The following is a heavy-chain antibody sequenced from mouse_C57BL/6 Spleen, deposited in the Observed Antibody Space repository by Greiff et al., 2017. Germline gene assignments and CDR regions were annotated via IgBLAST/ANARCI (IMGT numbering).Heavy chain of an antibody. Sequence: EVKLMESGPGLVKPSQSLSLTCSVTGYSITSGYYWNWIRQFPGNKLEWMSYISYDGSNNYNPSLKNRISITRDTSKIQFFLKLNSVTAEDTATYSCARGHYYGSLYLDYWGQGTTLTVSS. V-gene: IGHV3-6*01. CDR1: GYSITSGYY. D-gene: IGHD1-1*01. CDR3: ARGHYYGSLYLDY. CDR2: ISYDGSN. J-gene: IGHJ2*01.